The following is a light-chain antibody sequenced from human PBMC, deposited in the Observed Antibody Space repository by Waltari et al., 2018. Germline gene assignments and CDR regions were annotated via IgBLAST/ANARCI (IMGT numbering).Light chain of an antibody. CDR1: QSVGRY. V-gene: IGKV3-20*01. CDR2: DAS. CDR3: QKYVNLPAT. J-gene: IGKJ1*01. Sequence: IVLTQSPCTLSLSPGERATLSCRASQSVGRYLAWYQQKPGQAPRLLIYDASTRATGIPDRFSGSGSGTDFSLTISRLESEDFAVYYCQKYVNLPATFGQGTKVEIK.